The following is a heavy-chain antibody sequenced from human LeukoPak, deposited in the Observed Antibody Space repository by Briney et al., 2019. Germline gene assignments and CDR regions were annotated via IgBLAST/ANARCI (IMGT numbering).Heavy chain of an antibody. CDR1: GFTFSDYY. CDR3: ATPRVAYCGGDCPLDY. J-gene: IGHJ4*02. D-gene: IGHD2-21*02. Sequence: GGSLRLSCAASGFTFSDYYMSWIRQAPGKGLEWVSYISSSGSTIYYADSVKGRFTISRDNDKNSLYLQMNSLRAEDTAVYYCATPRVAYCGGDCPLDYWGQGTLVTVSS. V-gene: IGHV3-11*01. CDR2: ISSSGSTI.